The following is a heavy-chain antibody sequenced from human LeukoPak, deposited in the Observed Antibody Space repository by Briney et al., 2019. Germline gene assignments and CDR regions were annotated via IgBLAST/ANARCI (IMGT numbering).Heavy chain of an antibody. V-gene: IGHV4-4*02. J-gene: IGHJ4*02. CDR2: TYHSGST. D-gene: IGHD2-15*01. CDR1: GGSISSSNW. CDR3: ARLFGYCSGGSCYPHYFDY. Sequence: SGTLSLTCAVSGGSISSSNWWSWVRQPPGKGLEWIGETYHSGSTNYNPSLKSRVTISVDKSKNQFSLKLSSVTAADTAVYYCARLFGYCSGGSCYPHYFDYWGQGTLVTVSS.